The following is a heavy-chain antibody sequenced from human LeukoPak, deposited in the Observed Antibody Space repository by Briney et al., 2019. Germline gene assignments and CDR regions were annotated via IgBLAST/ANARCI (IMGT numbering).Heavy chain of an antibody. CDR3: ARDLVRAAAGDYYYYYYMDV. Sequence: SETLSLTCTVSGGSISSYYWSWIRQPAGKGLEWIGRIYTSGSTNYNPSLKSRVTMSVDTSKNQFSLKLSSVTAADTAVYYCARDLVRAAAGDYYYYYYMDVWGKGTTVTVSS. V-gene: IGHV4-4*07. CDR1: GGSISSYY. CDR2: IYTSGST. J-gene: IGHJ6*03. D-gene: IGHD6-13*01.